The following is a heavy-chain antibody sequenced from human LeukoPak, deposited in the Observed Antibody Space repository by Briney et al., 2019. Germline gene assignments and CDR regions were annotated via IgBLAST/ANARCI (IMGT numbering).Heavy chain of an antibody. V-gene: IGHV4-39*01. CDR3: ARRYHYDSSGYYPFDY. CDR2: IYYSGST. D-gene: IGHD3-22*01. J-gene: IGHJ4*02. CDR1: GGSISSSSYY. Sequence: PSETLSLTCTVSGGSISSSSYYWGWIRQPPGKGLEWIGSIYYSGSTYYNPSLKSRVTISVDTSKNQSSLKLSSVTAADTAVYYCARRYHYDSSGYYPFDYWGQGTLVTVSS.